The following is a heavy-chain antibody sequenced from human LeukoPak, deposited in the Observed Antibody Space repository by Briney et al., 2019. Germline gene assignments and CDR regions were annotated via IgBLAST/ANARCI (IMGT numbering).Heavy chain of an antibody. CDR1: GGTFSSYA. Sequence: RASVKVSCKASGGTFSSYAISWVRQAPGQGLEWMGGIIPIFGTANYAQKFQGRVTITADESTSTAYMELSSLRSEDTAVYYCGGRPLHGDYYYYMDVWGKGTTVTVSS. J-gene: IGHJ6*03. CDR2: IIPIFGTA. D-gene: IGHD4-11*01. V-gene: IGHV1-69*13. CDR3: GGRPLHGDYYYYMDV.